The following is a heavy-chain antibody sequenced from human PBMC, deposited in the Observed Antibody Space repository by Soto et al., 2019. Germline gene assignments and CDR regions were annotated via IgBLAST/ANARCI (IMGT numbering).Heavy chain of an antibody. CDR3: ARPDCSSSNCTNWFDP. D-gene: IGHD2-2*01. V-gene: IGHV4-39*01. J-gene: IGHJ5*02. CDR1: GGSISGSSYY. Sequence: PSETLSLTCTVSGGSISGSSYYWGWIRQPPGKGLEWIGSIHYTETTYYNPSLKSRVTISVDTSKNQLFLKLSSVTAADTAVYYCARPDCSSSNCTNWFDPWDQETLVTVSS. CDR2: IHYTETT.